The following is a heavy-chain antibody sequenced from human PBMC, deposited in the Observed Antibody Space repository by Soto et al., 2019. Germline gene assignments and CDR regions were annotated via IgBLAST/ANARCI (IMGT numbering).Heavy chain of an antibody. CDR2: IKEDGSEA. D-gene: IGHD1-26*01. V-gene: IGHV3-7*02. CDR3: VLGRGAI. CDR1: GFTFGTYS. J-gene: IGHJ4*02. Sequence: EVQLVESGGGLVQPGGSLRLSCAASGFTFGTYSMSWVRQAPGKGLEWVANIKEDGSEAYYVDSVKGRFTISRDNAKNSLNLQMNSLRVEDTAVYHCVLGRGAIWGQGTLVTVSS.